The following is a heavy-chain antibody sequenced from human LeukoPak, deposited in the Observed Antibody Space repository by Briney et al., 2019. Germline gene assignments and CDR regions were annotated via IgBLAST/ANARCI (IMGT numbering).Heavy chain of an antibody. CDR2: ISSSGSTI. Sequence: GGSLRPPGAASGFTFSSYEMNWVRQAPGKGLEWVSYISSSGSTIYYADSVKGRFTISRDNAKNSLYLQMKSLRVEDTAVYYCAREKPELDYCRQGTLVTVSS. V-gene: IGHV3-48*03. J-gene: IGHJ4*02. CDR3: AREKPELDY. CDR1: GFTFSSYE.